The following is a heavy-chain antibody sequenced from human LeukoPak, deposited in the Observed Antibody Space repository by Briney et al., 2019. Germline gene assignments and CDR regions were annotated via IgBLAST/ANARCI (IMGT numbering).Heavy chain of an antibody. Sequence: ASVRVSCKTSGYTFTGYHMHWVRQAPGQGLEWMGWTNPISGGTNYAQKFQGRVTMTRDTSISTAYMELSRLRSDDTAVYYCARDWHYYDSSGYLYWGQGTLVTVSS. D-gene: IGHD3-22*01. CDR1: GYTFTGYH. V-gene: IGHV1-2*02. J-gene: IGHJ4*02. CDR2: TNPISGGT. CDR3: ARDWHYYDSSGYLY.